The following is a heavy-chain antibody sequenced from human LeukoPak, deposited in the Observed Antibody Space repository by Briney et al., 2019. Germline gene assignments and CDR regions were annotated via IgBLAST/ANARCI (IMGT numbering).Heavy chain of an antibody. CDR3: ARVFSLGRPVYYYYYGMDV. J-gene: IGHJ6*02. CDR1: GGSISSYY. Sequence: SETLSLTCTVSGGSISSYYWSWIRQPAGKGLEWIGRIYTSGSTNYNPPLKSRVTISVDTSKNQFSLKLSSVTAADTAVYYCARVFSLGRPVYYYYYGMDVWGQGTTVTVSS. CDR2: IYTSGST. V-gene: IGHV4-4*07. D-gene: IGHD7-27*01.